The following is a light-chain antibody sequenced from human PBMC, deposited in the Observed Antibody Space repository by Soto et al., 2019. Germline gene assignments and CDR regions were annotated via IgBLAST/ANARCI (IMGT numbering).Light chain of an antibody. CDR1: QTVSNF. CDR2: GTS. V-gene: IGKV3-11*01. CDR3: QQHSSWPLT. J-gene: IGKJ4*01. Sequence: EIVLTQSPATLSLSPGERATLSCRASQTVSNFLAWYQQKPGQAPRLLIFGTSNRATGTPARFSGSGSGTDFTLTISSLEPEDFAVYYCQQHSSWPLTFGGGTKVDNK.